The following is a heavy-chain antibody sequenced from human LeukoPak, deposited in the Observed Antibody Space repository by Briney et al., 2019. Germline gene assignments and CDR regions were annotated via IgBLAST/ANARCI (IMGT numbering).Heavy chain of an antibody. D-gene: IGHD1-26*01. CDR2: VNTDGRST. CDR1: GFTFSSYC. V-gene: IGHV3-74*01. J-gene: IGHJ4*02. CDR3: AREGRIMGATIDY. Sequence: GGSLRLSCAASGFTFSSYCMHWVRQAPGEGLVGVSRVNTDGRSTSYADSVKGRFTISRDNAKNTLYLQMDSLRAEDTAVYYCAREGRIMGATIDYWGQGALVTVSS.